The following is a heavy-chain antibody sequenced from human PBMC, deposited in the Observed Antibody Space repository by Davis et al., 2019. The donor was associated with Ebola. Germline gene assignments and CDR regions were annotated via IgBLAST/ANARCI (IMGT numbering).Heavy chain of an antibody. CDR1: GYTFTSYG. CDR2: ISAYNGNT. J-gene: IGHJ6*02. V-gene: IGHV1-18*01. Sequence: ASVKVSCKASGYTFTSYGISWVRQAPGQGLEWMGWISAYNGNTNYAQKLQGRVTMTTDTSTSTAYMELSSLRSEDTAVYYCSRDDYGDTYYGMDVWGQGTTVTVSS. CDR3: SRDDYGDTYYGMDV. D-gene: IGHD4-17*01.